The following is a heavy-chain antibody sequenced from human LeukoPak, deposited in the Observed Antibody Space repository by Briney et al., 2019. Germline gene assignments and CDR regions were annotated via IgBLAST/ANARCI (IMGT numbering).Heavy chain of an antibody. CDR2: INHSGST. CDR3: ASTCSGGSCYSFTPFDY. CDR1: GGSFSGYY. V-gene: IGHV4-34*01. Sequence: SETLSLTCAVYGGSFSGYYWSWIRQPPGKGLEWIGEINHSGSTNYNPSLKSRVTISVDTSENQFSLKLSSVTAADTAVYYCASTCSGGSCYSFTPFDYWGQGTLVTVSS. J-gene: IGHJ4*02. D-gene: IGHD2-15*01.